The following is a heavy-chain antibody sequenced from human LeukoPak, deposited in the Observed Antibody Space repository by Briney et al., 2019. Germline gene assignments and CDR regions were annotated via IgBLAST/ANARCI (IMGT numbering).Heavy chain of an antibody. CDR3: AKGFGYSYGSPSDY. CDR1: GFTFSSYA. V-gene: IGHV3-23*01. D-gene: IGHD5-18*01. J-gene: IGHJ4*02. CDR2: ISGSGGST. Sequence: GGSLRLSCAASGFTFSSYAMSWVRQAPGKGLEWVSIISGSGGSTYYADSVKGRFTISRDNSKNTLYLQMNSLRAEDTAVYYCAKGFGYSYGSPSDYWGQGTLVTVSS.